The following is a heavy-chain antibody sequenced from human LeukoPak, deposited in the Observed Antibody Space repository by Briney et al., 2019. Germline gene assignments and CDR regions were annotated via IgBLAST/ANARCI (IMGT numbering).Heavy chain of an antibody. CDR2: IYHSGST. Sequence: PSETLSLTCAVSGYSISSGYYWGWIRQPPGKGLEWIGSIYHSGSTYYNPSLKSRVTISVDTSKNQFSLKLSSVTAADTVVYYCTGDYGDYLDYWGQGTLVTVSS. CDR3: TGDYGDYLDY. V-gene: IGHV4-38-2*01. J-gene: IGHJ4*02. CDR1: GYSISSGYY. D-gene: IGHD4-17*01.